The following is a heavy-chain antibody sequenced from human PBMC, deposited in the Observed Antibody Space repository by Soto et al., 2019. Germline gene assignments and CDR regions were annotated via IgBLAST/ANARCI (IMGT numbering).Heavy chain of an antibody. J-gene: IGHJ4*02. D-gene: IGHD2-21*01. CDR2: IWYDGNNK. CDR1: GFTFSNYG. V-gene: IGHV3-33*01. CDR3: ARGLHSLFDY. Sequence: GGALRLSCAASGFTFSNYGMHWVRQAPGKGLEWVAVIWYDGNNKYYADSVKGRFTISRDNSNNTLYVKMTSLRAEDTAVYYCARGLHSLFDYWGQGTLVTVSS.